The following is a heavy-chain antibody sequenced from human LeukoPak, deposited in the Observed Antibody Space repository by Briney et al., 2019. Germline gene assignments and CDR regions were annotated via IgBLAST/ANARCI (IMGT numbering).Heavy chain of an antibody. Sequence: GGSLRLSCAASGFTFSSYGMHWVRQAPGKGLEWVAFIRYDGSNKYYADSVKGRFTISRDNSKNTLYLQMNSLRAEDTAVYYCAKDLSVPAAISLMDVWGKGTTVTVSS. D-gene: IGHD2-2*01. CDR1: GFTFSSYG. J-gene: IGHJ6*03. CDR3: AKDLSVPAAISLMDV. CDR2: IRYDGSNK. V-gene: IGHV3-30*02.